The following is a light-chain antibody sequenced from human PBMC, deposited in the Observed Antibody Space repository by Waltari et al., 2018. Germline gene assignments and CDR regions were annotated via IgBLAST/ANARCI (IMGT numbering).Light chain of an antibody. CDR3: CSYADSWTWV. V-gene: IGLV2-23*01. CDR2: EGN. CDR1: RSDVGRYDL. Sequence: QSALTQPASVSGSPGQSITISCTGSRSDVGRYDLVSWYQQHPEKAPQVIIFEGNKRPSGVSDRFSGSKSGNTASLTISGLRAEDEADYYCCSYADSWTWVFGGGTKLTVL. J-gene: IGLJ3*02.